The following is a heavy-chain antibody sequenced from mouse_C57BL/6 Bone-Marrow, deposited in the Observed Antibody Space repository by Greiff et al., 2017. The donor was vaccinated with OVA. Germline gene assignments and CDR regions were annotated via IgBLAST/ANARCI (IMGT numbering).Heavy chain of an antibody. D-gene: IGHD2-4*01. CDR2: IDPSDSYT. Sequence: QVQLQQPGAELVMPGASVKLSCKASGYTFTSYWMHWVKQRPGQGLEWIGEIDPSDSYTNYNQKFKGKSTLTVDKSSSTAYMQLSSLTSEDSAVYYCARGYDYDGDWYVDVWGTGTTVTVSS. V-gene: IGHV1-69*01. J-gene: IGHJ1*03. CDR1: GYTFTSYW. CDR3: ARGYDYDGDWYVDV.